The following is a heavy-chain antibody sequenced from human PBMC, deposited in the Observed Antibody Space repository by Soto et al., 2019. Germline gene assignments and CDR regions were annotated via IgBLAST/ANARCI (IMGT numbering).Heavy chain of an antibody. D-gene: IGHD3-16*01. J-gene: IGHJ3*02. CDR3: ASPKGGAYDI. Sequence: SLRLSCEASGFRINSYTMNWVRQAPGKGLEWVSSIGSYSSYMFYADSVKGRFTISRDNAKNSLYLQMNSLRAEDTAVYYCASPKGGAYDIWGQGTMVTVSS. CDR1: GFRINSYT. V-gene: IGHV3-21*01. CDR2: IGSYSSYM.